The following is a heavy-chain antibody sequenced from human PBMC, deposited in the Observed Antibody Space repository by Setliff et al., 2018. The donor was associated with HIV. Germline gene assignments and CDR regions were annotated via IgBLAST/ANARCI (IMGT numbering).Heavy chain of an antibody. CDR1: GFTFSSYS. V-gene: IGHV3-21*04. J-gene: IGHJ6*03. D-gene: IGHD3-10*01. CDR2: ISRSSSYM. Sequence: GSLRLSCAASGFTFSSYSMNWVRQAPEKGLEWVSSISRSSSYMYYADSVKGRFTISRDSSKNSLYLQMNSLRTEDTALYYCAKEGGSERMPFFYYYMDVWGQGTLVTVSS. CDR3: AKEGGSERMPFFYYYMDV.